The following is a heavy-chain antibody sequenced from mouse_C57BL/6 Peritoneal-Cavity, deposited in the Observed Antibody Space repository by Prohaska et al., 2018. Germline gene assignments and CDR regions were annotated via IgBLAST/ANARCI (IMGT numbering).Heavy chain of an antibody. D-gene: IGHD2-3*01. CDR2: IKPDSSTI. V-gene: IGHV4-1*01. J-gene: IGHJ1*03. CDR1: GIDFSRYW. Sequence: EVKLLQSGGGLVQPGGSLKLSCAASGIDFSRYWMSWVRRAPGKGLEWIGEIKPDSSTINYATSLKDKFIISRDNAKNTLDLQMSKVRSEDTALYYCARRDGYYWYFDVWGTGTTVTVSS. CDR3: ARRDGYYWYFDV.